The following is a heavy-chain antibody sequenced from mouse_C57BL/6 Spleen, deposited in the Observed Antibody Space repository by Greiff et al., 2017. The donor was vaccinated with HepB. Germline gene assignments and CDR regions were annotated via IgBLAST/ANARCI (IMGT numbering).Heavy chain of an antibody. V-gene: IGHV3-8*01. CDR2: ISYSGST. J-gene: IGHJ1*03. D-gene: IGHD1-1*01. Sequence: EVKLMESGPGLAKPSQPLSLTCSVTGYSITSDYWNWIRKFPGNKLEYMGYISYSGSTYYNPSLKSRISITRDTSKNQYYLQLNSVTTEDTATYYCARSPYYYGSSWYFDVWGTGTTVTVSS. CDR3: ARSPYYYGSSWYFDV. CDR1: GYSITSDY.